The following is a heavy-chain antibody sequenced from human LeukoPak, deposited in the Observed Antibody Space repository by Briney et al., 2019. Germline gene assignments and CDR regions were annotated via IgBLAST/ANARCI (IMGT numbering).Heavy chain of an antibody. Sequence: ASVKVSCKASGYTFTSYFIHWVRQAPGEGLEWMGIINPTGGSTRYAQKFQGRVTMTRDTSTSTVYMELSSLRSEDTAVYYCARGRVTATDGFDIWGQGTMVTVSS. CDR2: INPTGGST. D-gene: IGHD2-21*02. J-gene: IGHJ3*02. CDR3: ARGRVTATDGFDI. CDR1: GYTFTSYF. V-gene: IGHV1-46*01.